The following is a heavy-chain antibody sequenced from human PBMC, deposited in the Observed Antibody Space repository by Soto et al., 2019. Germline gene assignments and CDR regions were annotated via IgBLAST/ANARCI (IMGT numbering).Heavy chain of an antibody. Sequence: QVQLVQSGAEVKKPGASVKVSCKASGYTFTSYYMHWVRQAPGQGLEWMGIINPSGGSTSYAQKCQGRVTVTRDTSTSTGYMELSSLRSEDTAVYYCARDSSAAITIFGVVIAGNWFDPWGQGTLVTVSA. CDR2: INPSGGST. CDR3: ARDSSAAITIFGVVIAGNWFDP. J-gene: IGHJ5*02. D-gene: IGHD3-3*01. V-gene: IGHV1-46*03. CDR1: GYTFTSYY.